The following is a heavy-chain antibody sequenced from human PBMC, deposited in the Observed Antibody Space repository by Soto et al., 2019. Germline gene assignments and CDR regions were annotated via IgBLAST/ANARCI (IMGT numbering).Heavy chain of an antibody. CDR1: GFTFKGAW. D-gene: IGHD3-9*01. CDR2: VKSKVDGGTI. Sequence: PGGSLRLSCAASGFTFKGAWMNWVRQAPGKGLEWVGRVKSKVDGGTIDYAAPVKGRFTISRDDSKKTAYLQMNSLESEDTAVYYCSRDDSDWFFNWGRGTLVTVSS. CDR3: SRDDSDWFFN. V-gene: IGHV3-15*07. J-gene: IGHJ4*02.